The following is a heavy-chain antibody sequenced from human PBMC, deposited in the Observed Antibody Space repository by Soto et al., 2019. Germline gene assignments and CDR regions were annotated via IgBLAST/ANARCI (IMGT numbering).Heavy chain of an antibody. D-gene: IGHD3-10*01. CDR3: ARAVTWGLDV. CDR1: GFTFSLYS. CDR2: ISRSSTGI. J-gene: IGHJ6*02. V-gene: IGHV3-48*02. Sequence: EVQLVESGGGLVQPGGSLRLSCAASGFTFSLYSMSWVRQAPGKGLEWVSYISRSSTGIHYADSVKGRFTISRDDATNSMHLQMNSLRDWDTAVYYCARAVTWGLDVWVQGTTVSISS.